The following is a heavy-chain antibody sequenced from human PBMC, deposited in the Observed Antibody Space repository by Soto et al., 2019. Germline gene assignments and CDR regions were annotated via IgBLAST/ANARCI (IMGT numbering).Heavy chain of an antibody. D-gene: IGHD5-18*01. CDR3: AGLDTSMVRTPGY. J-gene: IGHJ4*02. CDR2: IKQDGSEK. CDR1: GFTFSSYW. Sequence: GSLRLSCAASGFTFSSYWMTWVRQAPGKGLEWVANIKQDGSEKYYVDSVKGRFTISRDNAKNSLYLQMNGLRGEDTAVYYCAGLDTSMVRTPGYWGQGTLVTVSS. V-gene: IGHV3-7*01.